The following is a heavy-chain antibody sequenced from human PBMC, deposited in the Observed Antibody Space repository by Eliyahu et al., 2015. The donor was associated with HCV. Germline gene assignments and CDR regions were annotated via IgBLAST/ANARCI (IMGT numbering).Heavy chain of an antibody. D-gene: IGHD1-26*01. J-gene: IGHJ4*02. CDR1: GGSFSGYY. V-gene: IGHV4-34*01. Sequence: QVQLQQWGAGLLKPSETLSLTCAVYGGSFSGYYWSWIRQPPGKGLEWIGEINHSGSTNYNPPLKSRVTISVDTSKNQFSLKLSSVTAADTAVYYCARGVGATALDYWGQGTLVTVSS. CDR3: ARGVGATALDY. CDR2: INHSGST.